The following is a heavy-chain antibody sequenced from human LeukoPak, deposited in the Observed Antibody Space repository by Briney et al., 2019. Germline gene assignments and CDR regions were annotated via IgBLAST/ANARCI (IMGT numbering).Heavy chain of an antibody. V-gene: IGHV1-2*02. CDR1: GYTFTGYY. D-gene: IGHD6-19*01. CDR2: INPNSGGT. CDR3: ARSSSGWADAFDI. Sequence: VASVKVSCKASGYTFTGYYMHWVRQAPGQGLEWMGWINPNSGGTNYAQKFQGRVTMTRDTSISTAYMELSRLRSDDTAVYYCARSSSGWADAFDIWGQGTMVTVSA. J-gene: IGHJ3*02.